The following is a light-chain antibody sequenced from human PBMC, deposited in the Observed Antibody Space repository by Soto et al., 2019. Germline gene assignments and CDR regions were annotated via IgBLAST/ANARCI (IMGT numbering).Light chain of an antibody. J-gene: IGKJ2*01. CDR1: QSLVHRDGNTY. V-gene: IGKV2-24*01. Sequence: DIVLTQTPLSSPVTLGQPASISCRSSQSLVHRDGNTYLSWFHQRPGQPPRRLIDKVSNRFSGVPERFSGSGAGTDFSLKISRVEAEDVGIYFCMQATQYRPYTFGQGTKLDIK. CDR2: KVS. CDR3: MQATQYRPYT.